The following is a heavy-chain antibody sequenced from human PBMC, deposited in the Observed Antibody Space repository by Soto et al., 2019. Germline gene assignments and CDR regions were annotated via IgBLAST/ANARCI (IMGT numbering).Heavy chain of an antibody. J-gene: IGHJ6*02. CDR1: GFTFEDHA. V-gene: IGHV3-9*01. Sequence: PGGSLRLSCVASGFTFEDHAMHWVRQGPGKGLEWVSGISWNSDIIVYADSVKGRCTMSRDNVKNSLYLQMSSLRSEDTAAYYCVRDMGPYDLSGNHERGMDVWGQGTTVTVSS. CDR2: ISWNSDII. CDR3: VRDMGPYDLSGNHERGMDV. D-gene: IGHD3-3*01.